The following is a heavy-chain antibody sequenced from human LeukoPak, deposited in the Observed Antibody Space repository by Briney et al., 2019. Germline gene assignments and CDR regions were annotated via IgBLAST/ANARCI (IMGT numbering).Heavy chain of an antibody. CDR2: INHSGST. CDR1: GGSFSGYY. J-gene: IGHJ6*03. Sequence: SETLSLTCAVYGGSFSGYYWSWIRQPPGKGLEWIGEINHSGSTNYNPSLKSRVTISVDTSKNQFSLKLSSVTAADTAVCYCARTPTSRKRFLGGAATGTDYYYYYYMDVWGKGTTVTISS. CDR3: ARTPTSRKRFLGGAATGTDYYYYYYMDV. D-gene: IGHD6-13*01. V-gene: IGHV4-34*01.